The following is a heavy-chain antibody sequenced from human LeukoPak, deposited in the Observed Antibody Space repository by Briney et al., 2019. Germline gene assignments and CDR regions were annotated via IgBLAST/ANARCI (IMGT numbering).Heavy chain of an antibody. D-gene: IGHD5-12*01. CDR3: ARGLDSGYEHFDY. J-gene: IGHJ4*02. V-gene: IGHV4-31*03. CDR2: IYYSGST. Sequence: PSQTLSLTCTVSGGSISSGGYYWSWIRQHPGKGLEWIGYIYYSGSTYYNPSLKSRVTISVGTSKNQFSLKLSSVTAADTAVYYCARGLDSGYEHFDYWGQGTLVTVSS. CDR1: GGSISSGGYY.